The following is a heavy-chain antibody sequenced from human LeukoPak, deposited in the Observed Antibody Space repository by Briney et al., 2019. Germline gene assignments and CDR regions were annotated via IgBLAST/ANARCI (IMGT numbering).Heavy chain of an antibody. V-gene: IGHV4-59*12. CDR2: IYYSGST. D-gene: IGHD3-22*01. J-gene: IGHJ4*02. CDR1: GGSISSYY. CDR3: ARGGHYDSSGHALDY. Sequence: SETLSLTCTVSGGSISSYYWSWIRQPPGKGLEWIGYIYYSGSTNYNPSLKSRVTISVDTSKNQFSLKLSSVTAADTAVYYCARGGHYDSSGHALDYWGQGTLVTVSS.